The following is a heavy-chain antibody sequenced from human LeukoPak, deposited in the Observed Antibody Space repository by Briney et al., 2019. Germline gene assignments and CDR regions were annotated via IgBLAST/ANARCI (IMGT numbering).Heavy chain of an antibody. J-gene: IGHJ4*02. Sequence: PGGSLRLSCEGSGVSFSSYWRTWVRQSPGKGTEWVANIKQDEIERYTVDSVKGRFTISRDNTKNSLYLQMNSLRAEDTAVYYCARGGLGATTFDQDYWGQGTLVTVSS. CDR3: ARGGLGATTFDQDY. CDR2: IKQDEIER. V-gene: IGHV3-7*01. D-gene: IGHD1-26*01. CDR1: GVSFSSYW.